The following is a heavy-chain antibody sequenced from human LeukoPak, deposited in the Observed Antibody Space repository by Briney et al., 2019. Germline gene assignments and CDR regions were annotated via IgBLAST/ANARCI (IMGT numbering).Heavy chain of an antibody. D-gene: IGHD6-13*01. CDR3: ARESSGLPGTREFDY. CDR1: GYTFSNYG. V-gene: IGHV1-18*01. Sequence: ASVKVSCKASGYTFSNYGVTWVRQAPGQGLEWMGWISADNNNTNYAQKLQGRVTMTTDTSTSTAYMELRSLRSDDTAVYYCARESSGLPGTREFDYWGQGTLVTVSS. CDR2: ISADNNNT. J-gene: IGHJ4*02.